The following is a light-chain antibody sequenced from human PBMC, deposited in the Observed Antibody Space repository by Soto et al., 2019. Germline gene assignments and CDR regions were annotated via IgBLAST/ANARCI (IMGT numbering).Light chain of an antibody. Sequence: EIVLPQSPGTLSLSPGERATLSCRASQSVSSSYLAWYQQKPGQAPRLLIYAASSRATGIPDRFSGGGSGTDFTRTISRLEPEDFAVYYCQQYGSSPWTVGQGTKVEIK. V-gene: IGKV3-20*01. CDR3: QQYGSSPWT. CDR2: AAS. J-gene: IGKJ1*01. CDR1: QSVSSSY.